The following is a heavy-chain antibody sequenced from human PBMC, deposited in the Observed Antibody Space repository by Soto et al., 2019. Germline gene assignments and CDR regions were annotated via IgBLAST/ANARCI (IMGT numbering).Heavy chain of an antibody. CDR1: GYTFTSYG. CDR2: ISGYDDNT. CDR3: ARHNSQWPNWFDP. J-gene: IGHJ5*02. Sequence: QVQLVQSGAEVKKPGASVKVSCKASGYTFTSYGISWVRQAPGQGLEWVGWISGYDDNTDYAYKFRGRVTMTTDTSTNPAYMDLRSLRSDDTAVYYCARHNSQWPNWFDPWGQGTPVTVSS. D-gene: IGHD1-1*01. V-gene: IGHV1-18*01.